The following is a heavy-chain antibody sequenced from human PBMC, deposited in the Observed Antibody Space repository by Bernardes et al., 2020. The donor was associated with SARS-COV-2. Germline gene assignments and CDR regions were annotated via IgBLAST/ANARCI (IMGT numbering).Heavy chain of an antibody. V-gene: IGHV3-23*01. D-gene: IGHD1-26*01. J-gene: IGHJ4*02. CDR1: GFTFSSYA. CDR3: AKDPRHSYIVGATTDY. Sequence: GGSLRLSCAASGFTFSSYAMSWVRQAPGKGLEWVSAISGSGGSTYYADSVKGRFTISRDNSKNTLYLQMNSLRAEDTAVYYCAKDPRHSYIVGATTDYWGQGTLVTVSS. CDR2: ISGSGGST.